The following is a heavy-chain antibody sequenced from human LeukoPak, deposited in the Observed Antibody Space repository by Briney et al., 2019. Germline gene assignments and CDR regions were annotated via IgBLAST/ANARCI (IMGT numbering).Heavy chain of an antibody. V-gene: IGHV4-31*03. CDR1: GGSISSSAYY. D-gene: IGHD3-22*01. J-gene: IGHJ4*02. CDR2: IYYSGST. Sequence: PSETLSLTCTVSGGSISSSAYYWSWIRQHPGKGLEWIGSIYYSGSTYYNPSLKSRVTISIDTSKNQFSLKLSSVTAADTAVYYCARVTSGYIGPLDYWGQGTLVTVSS. CDR3: ARVTSGYIGPLDY.